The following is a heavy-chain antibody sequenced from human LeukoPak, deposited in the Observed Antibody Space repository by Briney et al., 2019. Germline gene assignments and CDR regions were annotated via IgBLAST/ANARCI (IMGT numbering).Heavy chain of an antibody. Sequence: SETLSLTCSVSGYSINNGYYWSWIRQPPGKGLEWMGRILTSGSTNYNPSLKSRVTISVDTSKKQLSLKRLSVTAADTAVYYCAASRGMATTPYYWGQGILVTVSS. CDR2: ILTSGST. D-gene: IGHD5-24*01. CDR3: AASRGMATTPYY. J-gene: IGHJ4*02. CDR1: GYSINNGYY. V-gene: IGHV4-38-2*02.